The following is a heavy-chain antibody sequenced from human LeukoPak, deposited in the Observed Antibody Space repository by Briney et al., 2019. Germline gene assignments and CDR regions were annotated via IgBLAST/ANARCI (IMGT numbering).Heavy chain of an antibody. CDR2: ISGSGGST. J-gene: IGHJ4*02. CDR3: AKVPSGSYSPYFDY. CDR1: GFTFSSYA. Sequence: GGSLRLSCAASGFTFSSYAMSWVRQAPGKGLEWVPAISGSGGSTYYADSVKGRFTISRDNSKNTLYLQMNSLRAEDTAVYYCAKVPSGSYSPYFDYWGQGTLVTVSS. D-gene: IGHD1-26*01. V-gene: IGHV3-23*01.